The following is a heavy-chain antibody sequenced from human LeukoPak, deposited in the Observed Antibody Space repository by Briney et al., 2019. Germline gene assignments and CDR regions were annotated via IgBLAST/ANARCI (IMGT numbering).Heavy chain of an antibody. J-gene: IGHJ3*02. CDR1: GFTFSSYA. CDR3: AKKILWSGEIIEAFDI. CDR2: ISGSGGST. V-gene: IGHV3-23*01. D-gene: IGHD3-10*01. Sequence: GGSLRLSCAASGFTFSSYAMSWVRQAPGKGLEWVSAISGSGGSTYYADSVKGRFTISRDNSKNTLYLQMNSLRAEDTAVYYCAKKILWSGEIIEAFDIWGQGTMVTVSS.